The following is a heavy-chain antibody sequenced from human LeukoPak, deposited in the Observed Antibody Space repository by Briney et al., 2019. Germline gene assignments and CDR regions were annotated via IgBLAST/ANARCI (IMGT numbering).Heavy chain of an antibody. J-gene: IGHJ4*01. CDR2: IYPGDSDT. D-gene: IGHD3-9*01. CDR3: ARRGRNFDFDL. CDR1: GYGFTSYW. V-gene: IGHV5-51*01. Sequence: GESLKISCTGSGYGFTSYWIGWVRQMPGKGLEWMGIIYPGDSDTTYSPTFQGQVTISADTSIRTAFLQWSSLKASDTAIYYCARRGRNFDFDLWGQGTLVTVSS.